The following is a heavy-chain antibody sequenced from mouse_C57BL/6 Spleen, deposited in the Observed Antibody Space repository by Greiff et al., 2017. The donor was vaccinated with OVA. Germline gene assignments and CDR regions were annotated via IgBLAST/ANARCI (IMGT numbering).Heavy chain of an antibody. CDR2: IDPETGGT. J-gene: IGHJ2*01. Sequence: VQLQQSGAELVMPGASVTLSCKASVYSFTVYEMHWVMQTPVHVLSWIGAIDPETGGTAYNQKFKGKAILTADQSSSTAYMELRSLTSEDAAVNYCTRYESYFDYWGQGTTLTVSS. CDR3: TRYESYFDY. CDR1: VYSFTVYE. D-gene: IGHD2-3*01. V-gene: IGHV1-15*01.